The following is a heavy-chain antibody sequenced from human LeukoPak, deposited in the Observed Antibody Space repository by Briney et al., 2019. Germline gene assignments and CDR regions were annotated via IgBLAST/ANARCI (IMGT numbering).Heavy chain of an antibody. CDR1: GGSISSSNW. D-gene: IGHD5-24*01. CDR2: IYHSGST. J-gene: IGHJ4*02. Sequence: PSGTLSLTCAVSGGSISSSNWWSWVRQPPGKGLEWIGEIYHSGSTNYNPSLKSRVTISVDKSKNQFSLKLSSVTAADTAVYYCARHDGMATIAFDYWGQGTLVTVSS. CDR3: ARHDGMATIAFDY. V-gene: IGHV4-4*02.